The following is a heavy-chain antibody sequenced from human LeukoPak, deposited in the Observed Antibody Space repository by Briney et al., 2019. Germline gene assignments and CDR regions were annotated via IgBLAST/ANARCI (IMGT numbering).Heavy chain of an antibody. J-gene: IGHJ4*02. CDR3: AKSDTPWGSWYYFDS. D-gene: IGHD6-13*01. CDR1: GSTFRNYG. CDR2: INNSGGAT. Sequence: GGTLRLSCAVSGSTFRNYGMSWVRQAPGKGLEWVSSINNSGGATYYADSVKGRFTISRDNSKNTLYLQMNSLRVEDTAVYYCAKSDTPWGSWYYFDSWGQGTLVTVSS. V-gene: IGHV3-23*01.